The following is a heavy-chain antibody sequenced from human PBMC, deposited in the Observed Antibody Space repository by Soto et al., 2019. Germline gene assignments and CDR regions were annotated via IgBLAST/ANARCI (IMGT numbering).Heavy chain of an antibody. CDR2: IYSGGST. V-gene: IGHV3-66*01. CDR1: GFTVSSNY. CDR3: AREFEEAISLNYYYYYYMDV. D-gene: IGHD3-10*01. Sequence: GGSLRLSCAASGFTVSSNYMSWVRQAPGKGLEWVSVIYSGGSTYYADSVKGGFTISRDNSKNTLYLQMNSLRAEDTTVYYCAREFEEAISLNYYYYYYMDVWGKGTTVTVSS. J-gene: IGHJ6*03.